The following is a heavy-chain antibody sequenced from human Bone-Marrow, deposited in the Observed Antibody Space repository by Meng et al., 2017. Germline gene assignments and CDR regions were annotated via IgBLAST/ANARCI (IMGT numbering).Heavy chain of an antibody. Sequence: GESLKISCAASGFTFSSYAMHWVRQAPGKGLEWVAVISYDGSNKYYADSVKGRFTISRDNSKNTLYLQMNSLRAEDTAVYYCATLFTRGWFDPWGQGTLVTVSS. D-gene: IGHD3-10*01. CDR1: GFTFSSYA. J-gene: IGHJ5*02. CDR3: ATLFTRGWFDP. CDR2: ISYDGSNK. V-gene: IGHV3-30*07.